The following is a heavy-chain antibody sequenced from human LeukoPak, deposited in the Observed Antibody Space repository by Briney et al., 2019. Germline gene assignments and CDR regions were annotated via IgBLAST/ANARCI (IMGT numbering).Heavy chain of an antibody. CDR1: GYTFTGYY. D-gene: IGHD3-10*01. CDR3: ARENRITMVRGIDY. CDR2: INPSSGGT. J-gene: IGHJ4*02. V-gene: IGHV1-2*02. Sequence: ASVKVSCKASGYTFTGYYMHWVRQAPGQGLEWMGWINPSSGGTNYAQKFHGRVTMTRDTSISTAYMELSRLRSDDTAVYYCARENRITMVRGIDYWGQGTLVTVSS.